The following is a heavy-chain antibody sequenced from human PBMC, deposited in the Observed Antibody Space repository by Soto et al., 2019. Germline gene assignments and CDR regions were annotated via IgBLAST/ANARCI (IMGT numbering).Heavy chain of an antibody. CDR3: ARGRYGDY. V-gene: IGHV1-18*01. CDR1: GYIFTSYG. Sequence: QAHLVQSGPEVKKPGASVKVSCKGSGYIFTSYGLDWGRQAPGQGLEWMGGISAHNGNTDYAQKFQGRVTVTRDTSTSTAYLELRSLSSDATALYYCARGRYGDYWGQGALVTVSS. J-gene: IGHJ4*02. D-gene: IGHD4-17*01. CDR2: ISAHNGNT.